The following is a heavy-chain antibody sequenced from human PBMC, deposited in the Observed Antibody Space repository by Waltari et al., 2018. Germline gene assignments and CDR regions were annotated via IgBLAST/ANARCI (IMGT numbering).Heavy chain of an antibody. V-gene: IGHV4-59*11. CDR3: ASSGVNSGSYYFDY. CDR2: IYYRGST. J-gene: IGHJ4*02. CDR1: GGSISSHY. D-gene: IGHD1-26*01. Sequence: QVQLQASGPGLVKPSETLSLTCTVSGGSISSHYWSWIRRPPGKGLEWIGYIYYRGSTNYNPSLKSRVTISVDTSKNQFSLKLSSVTAADTAVYYCASSGVNSGSYYFDYWGQGTLVTVSS.